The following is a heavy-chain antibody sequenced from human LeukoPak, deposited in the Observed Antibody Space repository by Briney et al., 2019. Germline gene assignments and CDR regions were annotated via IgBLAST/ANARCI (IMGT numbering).Heavy chain of an antibody. J-gene: IGHJ5*02. Sequence: GASVKVSCKASGGTFSSYAISLVRQAPGQGLEWMGGIIPIFGTANYAQKFQGRVTITTDESTSTAYMELSSLRSEDTAVYYCARDWGVPAASRFFWFDPWGQGTLVTVSS. CDR3: ARDWGVPAASRFFWFDP. CDR2: IIPIFGTA. CDR1: GGTFSSYA. V-gene: IGHV1-69*05. D-gene: IGHD2-2*01.